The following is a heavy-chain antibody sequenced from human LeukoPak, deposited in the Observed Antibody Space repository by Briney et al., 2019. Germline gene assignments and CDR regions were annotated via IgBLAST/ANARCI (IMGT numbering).Heavy chain of an antibody. V-gene: IGHV1-8*03. CDR1: GYTFTSYD. Sequence: ASVKVSCKASGYTFTSYDINWVRQATGRGLEWMGWMNPNSGSTGYAQKFQGRVTITRNTSISTAYMELSGLGSEDTAVYYCARGRSTGYPYYFEYWGQGTLVTVSS. CDR2: MNPNSGST. D-gene: IGHD5-12*01. J-gene: IGHJ4*02. CDR3: ARGRSTGYPYYFEY.